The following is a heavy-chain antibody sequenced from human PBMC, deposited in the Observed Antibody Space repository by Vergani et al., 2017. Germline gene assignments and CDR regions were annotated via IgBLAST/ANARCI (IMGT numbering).Heavy chain of an antibody. D-gene: IGHD6-13*01. V-gene: IGHV3-30*18. CDR3: AKQQLARGYYYYGMDV. CDR1: GFTFSSYG. CDR2: ISSDGSTK. Sequence: QVQLVESGGGVVQPGRSLRLSCAASGFTFSSYGMHWVRKAPGKGLEWVAVISSDGSTKAYAASVKGRLTISRDNSKNTLYLQMISLRAEDTAVYYCAKQQLARGYYYYGMDVWGQGTTVTVSS. J-gene: IGHJ6*02.